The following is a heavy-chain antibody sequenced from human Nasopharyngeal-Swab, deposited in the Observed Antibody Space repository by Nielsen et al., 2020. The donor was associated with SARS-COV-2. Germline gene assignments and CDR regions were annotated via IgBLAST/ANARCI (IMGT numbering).Heavy chain of an antibody. CDR3: ATYYDILTGYSEAFDI. J-gene: IGHJ3*02. V-gene: IGHV3-74*01. CDR1: GFTFSSYW. Sequence: LSLSCAVSGFTFSSYWMHWVRQAPGKGLVWVSRINSDGSSTSYADSVKGRFTISRDNAKNSLYLQMNSLRAEDTAVYYCATYYDILTGYSEAFDIWGQGTMVTVSS. D-gene: IGHD3-9*01. CDR2: INSDGSST.